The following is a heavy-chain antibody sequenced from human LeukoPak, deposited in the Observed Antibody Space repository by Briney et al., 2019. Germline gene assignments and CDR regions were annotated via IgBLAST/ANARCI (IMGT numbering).Heavy chain of an antibody. Sequence: GRSLRLSCAASGFTFSSYAMSWVRQAPGEGLEWVSAISGSGGSRYYADSVKGRFTISRDNSKNTLYLQMNSLRAEDTAVYYCAKDQSGDQHWGQGTLVTVSS. J-gene: IGHJ1*01. V-gene: IGHV3-23*01. D-gene: IGHD3-3*01. CDR1: GFTFSSYA. CDR3: AKDQSGDQH. CDR2: ISGSGGSR.